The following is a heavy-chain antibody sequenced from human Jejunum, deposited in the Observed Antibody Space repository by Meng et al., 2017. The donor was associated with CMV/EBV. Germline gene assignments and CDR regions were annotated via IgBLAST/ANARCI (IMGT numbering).Heavy chain of an antibody. CDR2: IKSDASST. D-gene: IGHD5-12*01. CDR1: GLILSSHW. V-gene: IGHV3-74*01. J-gene: IGHJ5*01. CDR3: TRGQSGYGRFDS. Sequence: ASGLILSSHWMHWVRQAPGKGLVWVSRIKSDASSTSYADSVKGRFTITRDNAKDTLYLQMNSLREEDTAVYYCTRGQSGYGRFDSWGQGTLVTVSS.